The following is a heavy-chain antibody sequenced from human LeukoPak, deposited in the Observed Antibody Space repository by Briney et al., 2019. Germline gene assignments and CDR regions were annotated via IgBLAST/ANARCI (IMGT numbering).Heavy chain of an antibody. D-gene: IGHD3-9*01. J-gene: IGHJ5*02. CDR1: GGTFSSYA. CDR3: ARVLSYYDILTGSIYYNWFDP. V-gene: IGHV1-69*13. CDR2: IIPIFGTA. Sequence: EASVKVSCKASGGTFSSYAISWVRQAPGQGLEWMGGIIPIFGTASYAQKFQGRVTITADESTSTAYMELSSLRSEDTAVYYCARVLSYYDILTGSIYYNWFDPWGQGTLVTVSS.